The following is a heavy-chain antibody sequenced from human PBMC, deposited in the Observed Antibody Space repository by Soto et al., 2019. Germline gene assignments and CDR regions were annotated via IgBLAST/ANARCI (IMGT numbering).Heavy chain of an antibody. D-gene: IGHD3-9*01. V-gene: IGHV3-7*01. CDR1: GFTFSSYW. Sequence: GGSLRLSCAASGFTFSSYWMSWVRQAPGKGLEWVANIKQDGSEKYYVDSVKGRFTISRDNAKNSLYLQMNSLRAEDTAVYYCARDPQPTYYDILTGYNWFDPWGQGTLVTVSS. CDR3: ARDPQPTYYDILTGYNWFDP. CDR2: IKQDGSEK. J-gene: IGHJ5*02.